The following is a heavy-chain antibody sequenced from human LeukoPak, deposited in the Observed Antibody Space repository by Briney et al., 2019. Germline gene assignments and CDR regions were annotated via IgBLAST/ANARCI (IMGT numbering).Heavy chain of an antibody. D-gene: IGHD3-9*01. CDR2: ISGDGGST. CDR3: AKDLGLLRYSLMDY. J-gene: IGHJ4*02. V-gene: IGHV3-43*02. Sequence: GGSLRLSCAASGFTFDDYAMHWVRQAPGKGLEWVCLISGDGGSTYYADSVKGRFTISRDNSKNSLYLQMTSLRTEDTALYYCAKDLGLLRYSLMDYWGQGTLVTVSS. CDR1: GFTFDDYA.